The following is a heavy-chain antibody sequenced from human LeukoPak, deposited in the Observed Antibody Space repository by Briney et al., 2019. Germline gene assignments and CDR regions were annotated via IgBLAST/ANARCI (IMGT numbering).Heavy chain of an antibody. Sequence: GGSLRLSCAASGFTFSNYALSWVRQAPGKGLEWVSDISGSGGSTYYADSVKGRFTISRDNSKNTMYLQMNSLRAEDTALYYCARGDPGLDYWGQGTLVTVPS. CDR2: ISGSGGST. CDR3: ARGDPGLDY. V-gene: IGHV3-23*01. D-gene: IGHD1-14*01. CDR1: GFTFSNYA. J-gene: IGHJ4*02.